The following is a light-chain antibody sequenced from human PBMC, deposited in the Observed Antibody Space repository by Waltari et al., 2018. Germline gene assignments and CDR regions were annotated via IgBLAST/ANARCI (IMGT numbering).Light chain of an antibody. V-gene: IGKV1-33*01. Sequence: DIEMTQFPSFLSASVGEKVTITCRASQDISNHLSWFQQKPGKAPKLLIYDVSKLETGVASRFSGGGSRADFTLIINDVQPEDVATYYCQQYDSLTLLTFGQGTRLE. J-gene: IGKJ5*01. CDR3: QQYDSLTLLT. CDR2: DVS. CDR1: QDISNH.